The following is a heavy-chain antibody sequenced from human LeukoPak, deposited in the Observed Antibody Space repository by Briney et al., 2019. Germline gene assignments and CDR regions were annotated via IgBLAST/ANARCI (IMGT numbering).Heavy chain of an antibody. Sequence: GGSLRLSCAASGFTFSSYAMSWVRQAPGKGLEWVSVIGRTGDIFYADSVKGRFTISRDNSKNTPYLQMNSLRAEDTAVYYCVKYQLLNNNYWRDAFDFWGQGTMVTVSS. CDR3: VKYQLLNNNYWRDAFDF. V-gene: IGHV3-23*01. CDR2: IGRTGDI. CDR1: GFTFSSYA. J-gene: IGHJ3*01. D-gene: IGHD1-1*01.